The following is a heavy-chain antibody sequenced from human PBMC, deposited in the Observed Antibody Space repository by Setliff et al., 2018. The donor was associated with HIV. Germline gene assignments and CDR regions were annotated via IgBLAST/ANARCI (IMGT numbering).Heavy chain of an antibody. CDR1: GYTFTTHA. CDR2: MNPNSGNT. CDR3: ARDRVRITIFGANDASDI. Sequence: ASVKVSCKASGYTFTTHAIHWVRQAPGQRLEWMGWMNPNSGNTGYAQKFQGRVTITRNTSISTAYMELSSLRSEDTAVYYCARDRVRITIFGANDASDIWGQGTMVTVS. J-gene: IGHJ3*02. V-gene: IGHV1-8*03. D-gene: IGHD3-3*01.